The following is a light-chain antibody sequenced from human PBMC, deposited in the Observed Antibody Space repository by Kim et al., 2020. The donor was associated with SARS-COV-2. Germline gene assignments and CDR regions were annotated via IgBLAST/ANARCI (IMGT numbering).Light chain of an antibody. V-gene: IGLV1-44*01. CDR3: ATWDVSLDAWV. CDR1: SSNIVRHF. CDR2: NDN. Sequence: QSVLTQPPSTSGTPGQRVTISCSGSSSNIVRHFVNWFQQLPGTAPQVFIYNDNQRPSGVPDRFSGSRSGTSASLAISGLQSEDEADYYCATWDVSLDAWVFGGGTQLTVL. J-gene: IGLJ3*02.